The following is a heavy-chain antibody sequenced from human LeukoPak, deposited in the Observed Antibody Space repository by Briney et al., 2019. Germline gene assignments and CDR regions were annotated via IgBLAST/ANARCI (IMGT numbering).Heavy chain of an antibody. CDR3: ARVVRYFDWLSIGYYYYYMDV. J-gene: IGHJ6*03. CDR1: GGSISSSSYY. D-gene: IGHD3-9*01. CDR2: IYYSGST. V-gene: IGHV4-61*01. Sequence: SETLSLTCTVSGGSISSSSYYWSWIRQPPGKGLEWIGYIYYSGSTNYNPSLKSRVTISVDTSKNQFSLKLSSVTAADTAVYYCARVVRYFDWLSIGYYYYYMDVWGKGTTVTISS.